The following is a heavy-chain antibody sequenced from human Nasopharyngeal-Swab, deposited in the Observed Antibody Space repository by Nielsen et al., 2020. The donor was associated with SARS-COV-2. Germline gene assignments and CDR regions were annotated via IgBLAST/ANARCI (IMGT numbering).Heavy chain of an antibody. CDR3: ARESGVGELLGVSFDY. V-gene: IGHV3-33*01. CDR2: IYYDGSKK. CDR1: GFTLSSYG. J-gene: IGHJ4*02. D-gene: IGHD3-10*01. Sequence: GESLKISCAASGFTLSSYGMHWVRQAPGKGLEWVAIIYYDGSKKYYADSVNGRFTISRDNSKNTLYLQMNSLRGEDTAVYYCARESGVGELLGVSFDYWGQGTLVTVSS.